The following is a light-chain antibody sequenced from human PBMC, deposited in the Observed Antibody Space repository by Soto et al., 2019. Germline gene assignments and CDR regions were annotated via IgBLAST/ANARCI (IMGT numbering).Light chain of an antibody. CDR1: SSDVGGYNY. J-gene: IGLJ1*01. CDR3: SSYAGIHIV. V-gene: IGLV2-8*01. Sequence: QSVLTQPPSASGSPGQSVAISCTGTSSDVGGYNYVSWYQQHPGKAPKLMIYEVSKRPSGVPDRFSGSKSGNTASLTVSGHQAEDEADYYCSSYAGIHIVFGTGTKVTVL. CDR2: EVS.